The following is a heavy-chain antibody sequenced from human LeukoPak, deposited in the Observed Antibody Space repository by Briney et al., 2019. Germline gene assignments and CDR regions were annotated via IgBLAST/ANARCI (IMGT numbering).Heavy chain of an antibody. J-gene: IGHJ4*02. CDR2: IRVDNGNT. CDR3: ARDWGYSVDY. CDR1: GCTFTSYG. V-gene: IGHV1-18*01. D-gene: IGHD4-11*01. Sequence: ASVKVSCKASGCTFTSYGISWVRQAPGQGLEWMGWIRVDNGNTKYAQKLQGRVTMTTDTSTSTAYMELRSLTSDDTAVYYCARDWGYSVDYWGQGTLVTVSS.